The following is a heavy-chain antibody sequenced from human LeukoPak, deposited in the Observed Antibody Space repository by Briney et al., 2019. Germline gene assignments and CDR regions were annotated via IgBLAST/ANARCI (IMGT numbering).Heavy chain of an antibody. Sequence: ASVKVSCKASGGTFSSYAISWVRQAPGQGLEWMGGIIPIFGTANYAQKFQGRVTITADESTSTAYMELSSLRSEDTAVYYCVRGRRDCSSTSCYSYYYYYYMDVWGKGTTVTVSS. V-gene: IGHV1-69*13. CDR2: IIPIFGTA. CDR3: VRGRRDCSSTSCYSYYYYYYMDV. CDR1: GGTFSSYA. D-gene: IGHD2-2*01. J-gene: IGHJ6*03.